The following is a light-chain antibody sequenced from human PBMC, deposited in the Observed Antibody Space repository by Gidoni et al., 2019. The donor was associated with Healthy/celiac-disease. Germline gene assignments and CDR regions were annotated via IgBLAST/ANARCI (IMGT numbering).Light chain of an antibody. V-gene: IGLV2-23*01. CDR2: DGS. J-gene: IGLJ3*02. CDR1: SSDVGSYNL. Sequence: QSALTQPASVSGVPGKAITISCTGTSSDVGSYNLVSWYQQHPGKAPKLMIYDGSKRPSGVSTRFSGSKSGNTASLTISVLQAEDEADYYCCSYAGSSTWVFGGGTKLTVL. CDR3: CSYAGSSTWV.